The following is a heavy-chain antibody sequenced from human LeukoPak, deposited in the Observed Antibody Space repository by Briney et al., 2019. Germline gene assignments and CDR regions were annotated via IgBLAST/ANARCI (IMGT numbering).Heavy chain of an antibody. D-gene: IGHD1-7*01. CDR1: GGPFSGYY. CDR2: INHSGST. Sequence: PSETLSLTCAVYGGPFSGYYWSWIRQPPGKGLEWIGEINHSGSTNYNPSLKSRVTISVDTSKNQFSLKLSSVTAADTAVYYCARARGQYNWDYGRYFDYWGQGTLVTASS. CDR3: ARARGQYNWDYGRYFDY. V-gene: IGHV4-34*01. J-gene: IGHJ4*02.